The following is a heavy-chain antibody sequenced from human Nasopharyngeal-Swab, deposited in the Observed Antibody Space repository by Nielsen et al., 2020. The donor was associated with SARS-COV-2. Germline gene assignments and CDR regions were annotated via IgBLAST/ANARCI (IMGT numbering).Heavy chain of an antibody. Sequence: SLKISCAASGFIFHDYAMHWVRQAPGKGLEWVSGISWNSVSIGYADSVKGRFTISRDNAKNSLYLQMNSLSAEDTAVYYCATAEGGGYSYGFDNWFDPWGQGTLVTVSS. CDR2: ISWNSVSI. CDR3: ATAEGGGYSYGFDNWFDP. V-gene: IGHV3-9*01. J-gene: IGHJ5*02. D-gene: IGHD5-18*01. CDR1: GFIFHDYA.